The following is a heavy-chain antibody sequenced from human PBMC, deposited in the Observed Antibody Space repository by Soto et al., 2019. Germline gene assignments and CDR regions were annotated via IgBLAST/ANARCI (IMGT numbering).Heavy chain of an antibody. CDR1: GFTFSTYW. CDR3: VRDWSTFWGMDV. Sequence: GSLRLSCAASGFTFSTYWMNWVRQAPGKGLEWVANIKQDGSEKYYVDSVKGRFAISRDNAKDSLFLQMNNLRAEDTAVYYCVRDWSTFWGMDVWGQGTTVTVSS. V-gene: IGHV3-7*01. CDR2: IKQDGSEK. J-gene: IGHJ6*02.